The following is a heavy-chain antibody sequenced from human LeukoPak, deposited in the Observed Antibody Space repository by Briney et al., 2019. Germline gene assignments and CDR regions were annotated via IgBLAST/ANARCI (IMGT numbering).Heavy chain of an antibody. Sequence: GGSLRLSXAASGLTFSSAWMHWVRQTPGKGLVWVSRIQSDGTTTYADSARGRFTISRDNAKNTLYLQMNNLRAEDTAVYYCARDGSYKFDYWGQGTLVTVSS. CDR2: IQSDGTT. CDR1: GLTFSSAW. J-gene: IGHJ4*02. CDR3: ARDGSYKFDY. D-gene: IGHD1-26*01. V-gene: IGHV3-74*01.